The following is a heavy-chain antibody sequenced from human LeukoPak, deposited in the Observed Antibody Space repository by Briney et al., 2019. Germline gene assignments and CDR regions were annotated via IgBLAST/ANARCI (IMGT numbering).Heavy chain of an antibody. J-gene: IGHJ3*02. CDR3: AREMGVRGVMDAFDI. Sequence: PGGSLRLSCAASGFTFSSYGMHWVRQAPGKGLEWIGEIYHTGSTNYSPSLKSRVTISVDKSKNQFSLRLSSVTAADTAVYYCAREMGVRGVMDAFDIWGQGTIVTVSS. CDR1: GFTFSSYG. D-gene: IGHD3-10*01. V-gene: IGHV4-4*02. CDR2: IYHTGST.